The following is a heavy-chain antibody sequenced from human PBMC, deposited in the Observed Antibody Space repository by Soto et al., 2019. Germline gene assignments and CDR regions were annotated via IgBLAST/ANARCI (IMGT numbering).Heavy chain of an antibody. CDR3: VRATYFSDSSGYTRCFDY. Sequence: WGSQLLFSEGSVFPLSDHYIAMVRQAPGRGLDLVGRSRDKAQGYSTAYAASVKGRFTTSRDESKNSVYLQMNSLKTEDTAVYYWVRATYFSDSSGYTRCFDYWVQGTMVTGSP. V-gene: IGHV3-72*01. CDR2: SRDKAQGYST. CDR1: VFPLSDHY. J-gene: IGHJ4*02. D-gene: IGHD3-22*01.